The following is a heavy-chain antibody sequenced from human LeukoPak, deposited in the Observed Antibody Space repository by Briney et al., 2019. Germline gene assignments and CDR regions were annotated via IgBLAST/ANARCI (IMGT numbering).Heavy chain of an antibody. CDR1: GFTFNNHA. Sequence: GGSLRLSCVVSGFTFNNHAMSWVRQAPGKGLEWVSAISGSGDNTFYAGSVRGRFTISRGNSKNTLYLQMDSPRAEDTAVYYCARGLWWSKYYFDYWGQGTLVTVSS. CDR3: ARGLWWSKYYFDY. CDR2: ISGSGDNT. D-gene: IGHD2-21*01. J-gene: IGHJ4*02. V-gene: IGHV3-23*01.